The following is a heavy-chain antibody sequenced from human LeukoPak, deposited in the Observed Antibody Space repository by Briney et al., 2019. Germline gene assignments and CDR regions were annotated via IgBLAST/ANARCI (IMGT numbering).Heavy chain of an antibody. CDR2: IYYSGST. CDR3: ARSLSSGWSPFDY. CDR1: GESISGFY. J-gene: IGHJ4*02. Sequence: SETLSLTCTVSGESISGFYWTWIRQPPGKGLEWIGYIYYSGSTNYNPSLKSRVTISVDTSKNQFSLKLSSVTAADTAVYYCARSLSSGWSPFDYWGQGTLVTVSS. V-gene: IGHV4-59*01. D-gene: IGHD6-19*01.